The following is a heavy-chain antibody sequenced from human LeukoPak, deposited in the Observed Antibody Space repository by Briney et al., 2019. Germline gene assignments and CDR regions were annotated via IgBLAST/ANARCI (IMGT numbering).Heavy chain of an antibody. D-gene: IGHD2-2*01. Sequence: ETLSLTCAVYGGSFSGYYWSWVRQAPGKGLEWVSAISGSGGSTYYADSVKGRFTISRDNSKNTLYLQMNSLRAEDTAVYYCAKDHFHCSSTSCYDDAFDIWGQGTMVTVSS. V-gene: IGHV3-23*01. CDR2: ISGSGGST. CDR1: GGSFSGYY. J-gene: IGHJ3*02. CDR3: AKDHFHCSSTSCYDDAFDI.